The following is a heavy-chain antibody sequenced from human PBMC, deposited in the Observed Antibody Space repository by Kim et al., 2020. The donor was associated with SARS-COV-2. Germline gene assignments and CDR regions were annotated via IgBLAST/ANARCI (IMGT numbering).Heavy chain of an antibody. CDR2: NNRLGNT. CDR1: GESIGGDY. J-gene: IGHJ2*01. CDR3: ARVMIPRGGFDL. V-gene: IGHV4-34*01. Sequence: SETLSLTCAVYGESIGGDYWAWIRQPPGEGLEWIGENNRLGNTNYNPSLKSRVSISVDTSTNQFSLRLTSVTAADTAVYFCARVMIPRGGFDLWGRGTLVTVSS. D-gene: IGHD3-10*01.